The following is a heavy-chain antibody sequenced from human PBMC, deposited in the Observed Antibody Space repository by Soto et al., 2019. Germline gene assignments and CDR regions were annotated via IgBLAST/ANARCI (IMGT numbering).Heavy chain of an antibody. V-gene: IGHV4-34*01. CDR1: GGSFSGYY. J-gene: IGHJ4*02. Sequence: SETLSLTCAVYGGSFSGYYWSWIRQPPGKGLEWIGEINHSGSTNYNPSLKSRVTISVDTSKNQFSLKLSSVTAADTAVYYCARVRDIVVVPAATKFDYWGQGTLLTVSS. D-gene: IGHD2-2*01. CDR2: INHSGST. CDR3: ARVRDIVVVPAATKFDY.